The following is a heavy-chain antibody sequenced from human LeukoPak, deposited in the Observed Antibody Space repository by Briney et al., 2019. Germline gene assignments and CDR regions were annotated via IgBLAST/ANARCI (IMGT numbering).Heavy chain of an antibody. V-gene: IGHV1-2*02. Sequence: GASVEVSCKASGYTLTGYYMHWVRQAPGQGLEWMGWINPNSGGTNYAQKFQGRVTMTRDTSISTAYMELSRLRSDDTAVYYCARDLVPAAMDADRFDPWGQGTLVTVSS. D-gene: IGHD2-2*01. J-gene: IGHJ5*02. CDR1: GYTLTGYY. CDR3: ARDLVPAAMDADRFDP. CDR2: INPNSGGT.